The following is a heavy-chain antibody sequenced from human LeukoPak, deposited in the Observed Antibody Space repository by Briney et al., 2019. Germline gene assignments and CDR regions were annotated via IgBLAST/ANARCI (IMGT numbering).Heavy chain of an antibody. CDR3: AREPQWDLIRAFDI. CDR1: GASISSGSYY. V-gene: IGHV4-39*07. D-gene: IGHD1-26*01. Sequence: SETLSLTCTVSGASISSGSYYWGWIRQPPGKGLEWIGSIYYSGNTYYNPSLKSRVTISVDTSKNHLSLKLSSVTAADTAVYYCAREPQWDLIRAFDIWGQGTMVTVSS. CDR2: IYYSGNT. J-gene: IGHJ3*02.